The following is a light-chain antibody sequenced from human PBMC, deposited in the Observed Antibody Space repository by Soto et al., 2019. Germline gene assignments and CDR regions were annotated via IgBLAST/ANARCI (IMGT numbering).Light chain of an antibody. V-gene: IGKV1-5*03. CDR3: QQYDSLPYT. Sequence: DIQMTQSPSTLSASVGDRVTISCRASQSISNWLVWYQQKPGKAPKLLIYRASGLQSGVPSRFSGSGSGTEFTLTISSLQPDAFATYYCQQYDSLPYTFGQGTELEIK. CDR2: RAS. J-gene: IGKJ2*01. CDR1: QSISNW.